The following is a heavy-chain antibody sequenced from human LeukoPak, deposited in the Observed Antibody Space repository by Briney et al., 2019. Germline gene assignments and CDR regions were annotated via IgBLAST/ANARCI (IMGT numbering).Heavy chain of an antibody. CDR3: ATAQTQIPTAIVCYCHY. CDR2: ISGSGGST. CDR1: FSPSVYI. D-gene: IGHD2-21*01. J-gene: IGHJ4*02. V-gene: IGHV3-23*01. Sequence: GGSLRLSCVHPLFSPSVYILCLVSQAPGKGLEWVSAISGSGGSTYYADSVKGRFTISRDNSKNTLYLQMNSLRAEDTAVYYCATAQTQIPTAIVCYCHYAGQGTLVTVSS.